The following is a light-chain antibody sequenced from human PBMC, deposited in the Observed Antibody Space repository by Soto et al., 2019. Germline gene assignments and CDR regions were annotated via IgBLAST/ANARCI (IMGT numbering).Light chain of an antibody. CDR3: QQNYGTPWT. Sequence: DIQLTQSPSSLSASVGDRITITCRSSQSISRYLNWYQQRPGTAPKVLIFGANSLQSGVPSRFSGSRSGTELTLTSRRLRPEDFATYDCQQNYGTPWTFGPGTQVDVK. CDR1: QSISRY. J-gene: IGKJ1*01. V-gene: IGKV1-39*01. CDR2: GAN.